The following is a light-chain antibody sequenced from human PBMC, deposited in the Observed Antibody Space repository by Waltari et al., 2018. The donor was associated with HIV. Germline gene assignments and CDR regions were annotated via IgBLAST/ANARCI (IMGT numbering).Light chain of an antibody. CDR1: SSDVGRYDY. V-gene: IGLV2-14*01. CDR3: SSYTSISTLV. Sequence: QSALTQPASVSGSPGQSITIPCPGTSSDVGRYDYVTWYQPHPGKAPKFMIYEVSNRPSGVSNRCSGSESGNTASLTISGLQAEDEADYYCSSYTSISTLVFGGGTKLTVL. J-gene: IGLJ3*02. CDR2: EVS.